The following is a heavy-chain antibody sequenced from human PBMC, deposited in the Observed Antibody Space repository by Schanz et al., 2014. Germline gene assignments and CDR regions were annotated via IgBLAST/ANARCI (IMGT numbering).Heavy chain of an antibody. D-gene: IGHD2-2*01. V-gene: IGHV3-11*01. CDR3: AKVAPAATYLDS. CDR1: GFTFSDYY. Sequence: VQLVESGGALVQPGGSLRLSCAASGFTFSDYYMSWIRQAPGKGLEWVSDISDSGDSTHYADSVKGRFTISRDNAKNSLFLQMNSLSAEDTAVYYCAKVAPAATYLDSWGLGTLVTVSS. J-gene: IGHJ4*02. CDR2: ISDSGDST.